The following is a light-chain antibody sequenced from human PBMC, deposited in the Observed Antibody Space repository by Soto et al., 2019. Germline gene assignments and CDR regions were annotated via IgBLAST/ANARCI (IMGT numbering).Light chain of an antibody. V-gene: IGKV3-15*01. Sequence: MVMTQSPTNLSVSPGERATLSCMASQSVSSNLAWYQQKPGQAPRLLIYGASTRATGIPARFSGSGSGTEFTLTISSLQSEDFAVYYCQQYNNWPPITFGQGTLLEI. CDR2: GAS. CDR3: QQYNNWPPIT. J-gene: IGKJ5*01. CDR1: QSVSSN.